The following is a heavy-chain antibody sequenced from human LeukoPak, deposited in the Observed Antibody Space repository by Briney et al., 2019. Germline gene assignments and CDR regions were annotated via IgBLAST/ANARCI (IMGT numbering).Heavy chain of an antibody. J-gene: IGHJ4*02. CDR3: ARLTRLSTSPDRYYLDY. Sequence: SETLSLTCTVSGDSVSGHYWSWIRQTPGKGLEWIGYIYTSGGTNYIPSLKGRVTISIDTSKNQFSLKLSSVTAADSAVYYCARLTRLSTSPDRYYLDYWGQGTLVTVSS. CDR1: GDSVSGHY. D-gene: IGHD6-6*01. CDR2: IYTSGGT. V-gene: IGHV4-4*09.